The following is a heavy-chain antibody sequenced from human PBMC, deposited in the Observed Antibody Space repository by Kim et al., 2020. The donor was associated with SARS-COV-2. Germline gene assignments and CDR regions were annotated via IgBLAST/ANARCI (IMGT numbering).Heavy chain of an antibody. Sequence: SVKVSCKASGGTFSSYAISWVRQAPGQGLEWMGGIIPIFGTANYAQKFQGRVTITADESTSTAYMELSSLRSEDTAVYYCAREGSGGSSDFDYWGQGTLVTVSS. D-gene: IGHD2-15*01. J-gene: IGHJ4*02. CDR1: GGTFSSYA. CDR2: IIPIFGTA. V-gene: IGHV1-69*13. CDR3: AREGSGGSSDFDY.